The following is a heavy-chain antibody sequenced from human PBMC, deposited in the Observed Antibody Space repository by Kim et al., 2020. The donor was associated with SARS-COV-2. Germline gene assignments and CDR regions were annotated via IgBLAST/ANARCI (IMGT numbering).Heavy chain of an antibody. J-gene: IGHJ6*02. D-gene: IGHD3-10*01. CDR3: ARGHSGSGTYHPVIYYYGMDV. V-gene: IGHV3-48*04. Sequence: GGSLRLSCVGSGFIFSSYSMNWVRQAPGKGPEWLSYISNSSNTIYYGDSVKGRFTISRDNTKNSLYLQMNSLGPEDTALYYCARGHSGSGTYHPVIYYYGMDVWGQGTTVTVSS. CDR1: GFIFSSYS. CDR2: ISNSSNTI.